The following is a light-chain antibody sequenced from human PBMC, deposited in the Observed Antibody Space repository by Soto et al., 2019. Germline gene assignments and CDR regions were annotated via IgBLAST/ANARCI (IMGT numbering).Light chain of an antibody. CDR3: QQLNSYPIT. V-gene: IGKV1-9*01. CDR2: AAS. J-gene: IGKJ5*01. CDR1: QGISSY. Sequence: IHLTQSPSSLSASLGDRVTITFRASQGISSYLAWYQQKPGKAPKLLIYAASTLQSGVPSRFSGSRSGTEFTLTISSLQPEDFATYYCQQLNSYPITFGQGTRLEIK.